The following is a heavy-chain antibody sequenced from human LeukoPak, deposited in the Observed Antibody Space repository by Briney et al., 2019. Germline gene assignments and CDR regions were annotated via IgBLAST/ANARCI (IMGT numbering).Heavy chain of an antibody. D-gene: IGHD6-19*01. CDR2: IYSGDNT. Sequence: GRSLRLSCAASGFNFGTYGMHWVRQAPGKGLEWVSVIYSGDNTYYADSVKGRFTISRDNSKNTLNLQMNSLRAEDTAVYYCARGPTGGWYGDLYYFDYWGQGTLVTVSS. CDR3: ARGPTGGWYGDLYYFDY. J-gene: IGHJ4*02. CDR1: GFNFGTYG. V-gene: IGHV3-53*01.